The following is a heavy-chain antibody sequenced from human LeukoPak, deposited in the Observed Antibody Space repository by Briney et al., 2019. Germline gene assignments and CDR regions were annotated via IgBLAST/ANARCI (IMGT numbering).Heavy chain of an antibody. V-gene: IGHV1-2*02. D-gene: IGHD6-13*01. Sequence: GASVKVSCKASGYTFTGHYIHWVRQAPGQGLEWMGWINPKNAATNYGQRFQGRVTMTRDTSISTAYMELSRLRSDDTAVYYCARGPGSSFVFDYWGQGTLVTVSS. CDR2: INPKNAAT. CDR1: GYTFTGHY. J-gene: IGHJ4*02. CDR3: ARGPGSSFVFDY.